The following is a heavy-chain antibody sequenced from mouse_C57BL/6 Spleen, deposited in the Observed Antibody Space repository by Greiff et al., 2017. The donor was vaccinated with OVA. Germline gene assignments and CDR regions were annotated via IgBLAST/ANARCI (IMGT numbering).Heavy chain of an antibody. CDR1: GYTFTDYY. CDR2: INPNNGGT. V-gene: IGHV1-26*01. D-gene: IGHD1-1*01. Sequence: EVQLQQSGPELVKPGASVKISCKASGYTFTDYYMNWVKQSHGKSLEWIGDINPNNGGTSYNQKFKGKATLTVDKSSSTAYMELRSLTSEDSAVYYWARKLIYYGSKDYAMDYWGQGTSVTVSS. J-gene: IGHJ4*01. CDR3: ARKLIYYGSKDYAMDY.